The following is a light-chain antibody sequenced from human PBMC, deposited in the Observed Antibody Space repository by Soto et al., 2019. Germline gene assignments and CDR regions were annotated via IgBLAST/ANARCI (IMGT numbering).Light chain of an antibody. CDR2: AVS. CDR1: SNDVGGNNDY. Sequence: QSVLTQPPSASGSPGQSVTISCTGSSNDVGGNNDYVSWYQQHPGKAPKLLIYAVSKRPSGVSERFSGSKSGNTASLTVSGLQAEEEADYYCIAYTGNDKFVVGSGTKVTVL. V-gene: IGLV2-8*01. J-gene: IGLJ1*01. CDR3: IAYTGNDKFV.